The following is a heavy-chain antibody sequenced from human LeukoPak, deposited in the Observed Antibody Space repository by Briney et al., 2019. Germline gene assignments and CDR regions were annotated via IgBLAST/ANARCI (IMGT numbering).Heavy chain of an antibody. CDR3: ARAVAGTSFDY. V-gene: IGHV1-46*01. Sequence: ASVKVSCKASGYSFTSNYMHWVRQAPGQGLEWMGIINPSGGSTSYAQKFQGRVTMTRDTSTSTVYMELSSLRSEDTAVYYCARAVAGTSFDYWAREPWSPSPQ. D-gene: IGHD6-19*01. CDR2: INPSGGST. CDR1: GYSFTSNY. J-gene: IGHJ4*02.